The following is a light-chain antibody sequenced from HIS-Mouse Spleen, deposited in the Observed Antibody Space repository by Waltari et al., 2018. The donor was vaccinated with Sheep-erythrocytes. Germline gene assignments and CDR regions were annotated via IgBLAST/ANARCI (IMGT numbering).Light chain of an antibody. CDR2: SNN. V-gene: IGLV1-44*01. Sequence: QSVLTQPPSASGTPGPRVTISCSGSSSNIGSNTVNWYQQLPGTAPKRLIYSNNRRPSGVPDRFSGSKSGTAASLAISGLQSEDEADYYCAAWDDSLNGYVFGT. CDR1: SSNIGSNT. CDR3: AAWDDSLNGYV. J-gene: IGLJ1*01.